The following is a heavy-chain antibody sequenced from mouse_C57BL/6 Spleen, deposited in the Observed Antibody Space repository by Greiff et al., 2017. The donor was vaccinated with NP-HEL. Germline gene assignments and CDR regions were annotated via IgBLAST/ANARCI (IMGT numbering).Heavy chain of an antibody. CDR3: AKSDYQEGFEY. J-gene: IGHJ2*01. CDR2: IWGDGST. V-gene: IGHV2-3*01. D-gene: IGHD1-1*02. Sequence: VKLVESGPGLVAPSQSLSITFTVSGFSLTSYGVSWVRRPPGKGLEWLGVIWGDGSTNYHSALISKLSISKDNSTSQVFLKLNSLQTDDTATYDCAKSDYQEGFEYRGKGTTLTVAS. CDR1: GFSLTSYG.